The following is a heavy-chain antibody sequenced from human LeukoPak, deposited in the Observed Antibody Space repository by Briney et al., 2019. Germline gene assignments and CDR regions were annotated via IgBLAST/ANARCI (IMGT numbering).Heavy chain of an antibody. J-gene: IGHJ4*02. CDR3: ARGYYGGAPDY. CDR1: GFTFSSYG. CDR2: VWYDGSNK. V-gene: IGHV3-33*01. D-gene: IGHD3-3*01. Sequence: PGGSLRLSCTASGFTFSSYGMHWVRQAPGKGLEWVAVVWYDGSNKYYAASVKGRFTISRDNSKNTLYLQMNSLRAEDTAVYYCARGYYGGAPDYWGQGTLVTVSS.